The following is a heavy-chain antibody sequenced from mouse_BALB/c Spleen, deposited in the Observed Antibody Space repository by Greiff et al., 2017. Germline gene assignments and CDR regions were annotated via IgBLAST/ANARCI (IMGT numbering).Heavy chain of an antibody. V-gene: IGHV5-6-5*01. Sequence: EVQVVESGGGLVKPGGSLKLSCAASGFTFSSYAMSWVRQTPEKRLEWVASISSGGSTYYPDSVKGRFTISRDNARNILYLQMSSLRSEDTAMYYCARGYGNWYFDVWGAGTTVTVSS. CDR3: ARGYGNWYFDV. CDR2: ISSGGST. D-gene: IGHD2-1*01. J-gene: IGHJ1*01. CDR1: GFTFSSYA.